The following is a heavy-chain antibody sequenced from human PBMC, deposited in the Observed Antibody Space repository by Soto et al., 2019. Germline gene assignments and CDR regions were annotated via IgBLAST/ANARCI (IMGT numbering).Heavy chain of an antibody. V-gene: IGHV1-46*01. Sequence: QVQLVQSGAEVKKPGASVKVSCKASGYTFTSYYMHWVRQAPGQGLEWMGIINPSGGSTSYAQKFQGRVTMTRDTSTSTVYMELSSLRSEDTAVYYCAVPYGSGIYYYYYGMDVWGQGTTVTVSS. CDR3: AVPYGSGIYYYYYGMDV. CDR1: GYTFTSYY. CDR2: INPSGGST. D-gene: IGHD3-10*01. J-gene: IGHJ6*02.